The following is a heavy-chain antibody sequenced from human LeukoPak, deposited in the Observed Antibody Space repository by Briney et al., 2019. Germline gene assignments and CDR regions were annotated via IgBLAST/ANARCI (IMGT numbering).Heavy chain of an antibody. CDR2: MNPNSGNT. V-gene: IGHV1-8*02. CDR1: GGTFSSYA. CDR3: ARVSRYCSGGSCYSVKDAFDI. Sequence: ASVKVSCKASGGTFSSYAISWVRQATGQGLEWMGWMNPNSGNTGYAQKFQGRVTMTRNTSISTAYMELSSLRSEDTAVYYCARVSRYCSGGSCYSVKDAFDIWGQGTMVTVSS. D-gene: IGHD2-15*01. J-gene: IGHJ3*02.